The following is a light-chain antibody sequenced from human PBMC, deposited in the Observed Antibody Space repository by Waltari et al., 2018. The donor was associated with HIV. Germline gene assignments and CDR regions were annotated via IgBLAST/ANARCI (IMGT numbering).Light chain of an antibody. Sequence: QSALTQPRSVSGSPGQSVTISCIGTNSDVGGYNYVSCYRQHPGEAPKLIIYDVPKRPSGVPDRFSGAKSVNPASLTVSGLQADDEAEYYCCSYAGSYTWLFGGGTKLTVL. CDR3: CSYAGSYTWL. CDR1: NSDVGGYNY. J-gene: IGLJ2*01. V-gene: IGLV2-11*01. CDR2: DVP.